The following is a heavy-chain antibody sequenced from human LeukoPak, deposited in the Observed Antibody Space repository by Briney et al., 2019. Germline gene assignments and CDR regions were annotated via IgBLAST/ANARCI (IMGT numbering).Heavy chain of an antibody. Sequence: SETLSLTCSVSGGSISSYYWTWIRQPPGKGLEWIGYIFSTGNTNCNPSLKTRVTISVDTSKNQFSLKLSSVTAADTAVYYCASTWGGGSYYYGMDVWGKGTTVTVSS. J-gene: IGHJ6*04. CDR2: IFSTGNT. CDR3: ASTWGGGSYYYGMDV. D-gene: IGHD3-16*01. V-gene: IGHV4-59*01. CDR1: GGSISSYY.